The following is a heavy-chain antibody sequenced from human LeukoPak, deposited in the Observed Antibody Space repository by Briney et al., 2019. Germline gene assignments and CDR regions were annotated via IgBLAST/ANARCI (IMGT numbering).Heavy chain of an antibody. D-gene: IGHD2-21*02. V-gene: IGHV3-30-3*01. Sequence: GGSLRLSCAASGFTFSSYAMHWVRQAPGKGLEWVAVISYDGSNKYYADSVKGRFTISRDNAKNTLYLQMNSLRAEDTAVYYCARDSTSYCGGDCYNYWGQGTLVTVSS. CDR2: ISYDGSNK. CDR3: ARDSTSYCGGDCYNY. CDR1: GFTFSSYA. J-gene: IGHJ4*02.